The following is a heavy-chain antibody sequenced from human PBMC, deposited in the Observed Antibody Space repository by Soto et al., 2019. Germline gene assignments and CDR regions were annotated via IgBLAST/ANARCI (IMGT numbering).Heavy chain of an antibody. D-gene: IGHD1-7*01. Sequence: LRLSCAASGFTFSSYWMHWVRQAPGKGLVWVSRINSDGSSTSYADSVKGRFTISRDNAKNTLYLQMNSLRAEDTAVYCCAREEVNWNYDLAFDYWGQGTMVTVSS. J-gene: IGHJ4*02. CDR1: GFTFSSYW. V-gene: IGHV3-74*01. CDR3: AREEVNWNYDLAFDY. CDR2: INSDGSST.